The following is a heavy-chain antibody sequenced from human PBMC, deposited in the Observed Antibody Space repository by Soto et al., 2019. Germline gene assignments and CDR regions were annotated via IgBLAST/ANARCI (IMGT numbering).Heavy chain of an antibody. J-gene: IGHJ6*02. CDR3: ARVDVYGRDYGMDV. CDR1: GGSISSYY. D-gene: IGHD3-10*01. CDR2: IYYSGST. Sequence: PSETLSLTCTVSGGSISSYYWSWIRQPPGKGLEWIGYIYYSGSTSYNPSLKSRVTISVDTSKNQFSLKLRSVTAEDTAVYYCARVDVYGRDYGMDVWGQGTTVTVSS. V-gene: IGHV4-59*01.